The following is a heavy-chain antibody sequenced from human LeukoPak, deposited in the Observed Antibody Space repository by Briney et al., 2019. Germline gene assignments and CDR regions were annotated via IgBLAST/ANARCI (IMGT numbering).Heavy chain of an antibody. CDR2: IYTSGST. CDR3: ARAGPRTYYDFWSGYPGLYYYYMDV. CDR1: GGSISNFY. D-gene: IGHD3-3*01. J-gene: IGHJ6*03. Sequence: SETLSLTCTVSGGSISNFYWSWIRQPAGKGLEWIGRIYTSGSTNYNPSLKSRITMSVDTSKNQFSLKLSSVTAADTAVYYCARAGPRTYYDFWSGYPGLYYYYMDVWGKGTTVTVSS. V-gene: IGHV4-4*07.